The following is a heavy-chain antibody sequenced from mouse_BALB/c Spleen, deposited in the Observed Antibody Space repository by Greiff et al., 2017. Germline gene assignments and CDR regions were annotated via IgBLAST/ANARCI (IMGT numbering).Heavy chain of an antibody. CDR2: IWSGGST. D-gene: IGHD1-1*01. V-gene: IGHV2-2*02. CDR3: ARNNGYYGSSAWFAY. CDR1: GFSLTSYG. J-gene: IGHJ3*01. Sequence: VQLQESGPGLVQPSQSLSITCTVSGFSLTSYGVHWVRQSPGKGLEWLGVIWSGGSTDYNAAFISRLSISKDNSKSQVFFKMNSLQANDTAIYYCARNNGYYGSSAWFAYWGQGTLVTVSA.